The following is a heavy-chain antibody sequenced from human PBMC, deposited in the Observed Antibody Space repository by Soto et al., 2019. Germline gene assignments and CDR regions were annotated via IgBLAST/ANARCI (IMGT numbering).Heavy chain of an antibody. J-gene: IGHJ4*02. V-gene: IGHV4-31*03. D-gene: IGHD1-1*01. CDR1: GGSISTVGHY. CDR3: ARATGTLRSRNCDY. CDR2: IYHTGST. Sequence: SGTLSLTCSVSGGSISTVGHYWTWIRQPPGKGLEWIGSIYHTGSTYYSKSLRSRLTMSVDTSKSQFSLRLSSVTAADTAVYYCARATGTLRSRNCDYWGQGSLVT.